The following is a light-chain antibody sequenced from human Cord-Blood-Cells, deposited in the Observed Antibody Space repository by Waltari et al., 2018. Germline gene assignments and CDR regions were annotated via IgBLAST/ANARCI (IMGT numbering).Light chain of an antibody. CDR3: MQALQTPWT. Sequence: DIVMTQSPLSLPVTPGEPASISCRSSQSLLHSNGYNYLDWYLQKQGHAPQLLIYLGSNRASGVPDRFSGSGSGTDFTLKISRVEAEDVGVYYCMQALQTPWTFGQGTKVEIK. CDR1: QSLLHSNGYNY. V-gene: IGKV2-28*01. CDR2: LGS. J-gene: IGKJ1*01.